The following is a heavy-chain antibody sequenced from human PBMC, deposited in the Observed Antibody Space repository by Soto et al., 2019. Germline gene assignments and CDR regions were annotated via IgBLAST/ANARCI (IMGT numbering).Heavy chain of an antibody. CDR2: ISGSGGST. CDR1: GFTFSSYS. D-gene: IGHD2-15*01. CDR3: AKTPGGSWANWFDP. Sequence: GGSLGLSCAESGFTFSSYSMSWVRQHPGKGLEWVSAISGSGGSTYYADSVKGRFTISRDNSKNTLYLQMNSLRAEDTAVYYCAKTPGGSWANWFDPWGQGTLVTVSS. V-gene: IGHV3-23*01. J-gene: IGHJ5*02.